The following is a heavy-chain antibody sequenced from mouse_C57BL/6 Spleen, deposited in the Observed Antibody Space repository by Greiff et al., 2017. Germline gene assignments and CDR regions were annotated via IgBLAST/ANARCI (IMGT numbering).Heavy chain of an antibody. CDR2: ISDGGSYT. D-gene: IGHD1-1*02. V-gene: IGHV5-4*01. Sequence: EVKLMESGGGLVKPGGSLKLSCAASGFTFSSYAMSWVRQTPEKRLEWVATISDGGSYTYYPDNVKGRFTISRDNAKNNLYLQMSHLKSEDTAMYYCAREGYYSRFAYWGQGTLVTVSA. CDR3: AREGYYSRFAY. CDR1: GFTFSSYA. J-gene: IGHJ3*01.